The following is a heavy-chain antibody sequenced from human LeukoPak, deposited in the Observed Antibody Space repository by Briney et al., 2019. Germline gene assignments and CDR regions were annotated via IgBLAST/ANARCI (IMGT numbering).Heavy chain of an antibody. D-gene: IGHD3-3*01. CDR2: INPNNGGT. CDR3: ARNFGDFWSGNDYNWFDP. Sequence: GASVKVSCKASGYTFTGYYMHWVRQAPGQGLEWMGWINPNNGGTNYAQKFQGRVTMTRDTSISTAYMELGRLTSDDTAVYFCARNFGDFWSGNDYNWFDPWGQGTLVTVSS. CDR1: GYTFTGYY. J-gene: IGHJ5*02. V-gene: IGHV1-2*02.